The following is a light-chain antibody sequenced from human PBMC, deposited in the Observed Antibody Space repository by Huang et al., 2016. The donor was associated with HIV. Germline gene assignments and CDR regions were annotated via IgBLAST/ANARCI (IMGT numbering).Light chain of an antibody. CDR3: QQRSNWPPA. CDR2: DAY. J-gene: IGKJ5*01. CDR1: QRVSSY. Sequence: EIVLTQSPVTLSLSPGERATLSCRASQRVSSYLAWYQQKPGQAPRLLIYDAYNRATGIPARFSGSGSGTDFTLTISSLEPEDFAVYYCQQRSNWPPAFGQGTRLEIK. V-gene: IGKV3-11*01.